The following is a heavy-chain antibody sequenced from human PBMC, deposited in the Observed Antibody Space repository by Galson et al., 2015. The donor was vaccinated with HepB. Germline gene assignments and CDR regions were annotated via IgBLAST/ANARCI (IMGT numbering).Heavy chain of an antibody. D-gene: IGHD2-2*02. V-gene: IGHV3-23*01. CDR2: VTGSGSST. CDR1: GFTFSTYS. J-gene: IGHJ3*02. Sequence: SLRLSCAASGFTFSTYSMSWVRQAPGKGLEWVSAVTGSGSSTYFADSVKGRFTISRDNSKNTLYLQMNSLRAEDMALYYCAKSKEAIPDGFDIWDQGTMVTVSS. CDR3: AKSKEAIPDGFDI.